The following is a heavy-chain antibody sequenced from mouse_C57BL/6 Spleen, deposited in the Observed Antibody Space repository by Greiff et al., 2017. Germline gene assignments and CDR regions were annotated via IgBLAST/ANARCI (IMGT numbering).Heavy chain of an antibody. V-gene: IGHV1-64*01. CDR3: ARSLYYGSSYGTY. CDR2: IHPNSGST. CDR1: GYTFTSYW. J-gene: IGHJ3*01. D-gene: IGHD1-1*01. Sequence: QVQLQQSGAELVKPGASVKLSCKASGYTFTSYWMHWVKQRPGQGLEWIGMIHPNSGSTNYNEKFKRKATLTVDKSSSTAYMQLSSLTSEDSAVYYCARSLYYGSSYGTYWGQGTLVTVSA.